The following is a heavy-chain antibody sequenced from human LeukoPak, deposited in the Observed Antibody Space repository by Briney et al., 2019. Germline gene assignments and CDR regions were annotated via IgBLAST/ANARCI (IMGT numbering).Heavy chain of an antibody. CDR3: ARGHYYDSSHLDY. CDR1: GGSISSGGYY. CDR2: IYYSGST. Sequence: PSETLSLTCTVSGGSISSGGYYWSWIRQHPGKGLEWIGYIYYSGSTYYNPSLKSRVTISVDTSKNQFSLKLSSVTAADTAVYYCARGHYYDSSHLDYWGQGTLVTVSS. V-gene: IGHV4-31*03. D-gene: IGHD3-22*01. J-gene: IGHJ4*02.